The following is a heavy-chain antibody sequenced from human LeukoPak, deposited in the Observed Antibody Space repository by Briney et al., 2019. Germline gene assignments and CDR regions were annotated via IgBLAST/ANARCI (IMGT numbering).Heavy chain of an antibody. CDR3: AKLPYSSGWYWLDY. J-gene: IGHJ4*02. CDR2: INGSGGST. V-gene: IGHV3-23*01. D-gene: IGHD6-19*01. CDR1: GFTFSSYA. Sequence: GGSLRLSCAASGFTFSSYAMSWVRQAPGKGLEWVSAINGSGGSTYYADSVKGRFTNSRDNSKNTLYLQMNSLRAEDTAVYYCAKLPYSSGWYWLDYWGQGTLVTVSS.